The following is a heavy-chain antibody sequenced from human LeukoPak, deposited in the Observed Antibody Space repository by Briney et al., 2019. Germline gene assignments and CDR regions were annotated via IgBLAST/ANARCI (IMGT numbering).Heavy chain of an antibody. Sequence: PGGSLRLSCAASGFTFSSYAMSWVRQTPGKGLEWVAVIWNDGSKKYYGDSVKGRFTISRDTSKNTLYLQMNSLRAEDTAVYYCARDSGHAFDIWGQGTMVTVSS. D-gene: IGHD6-25*01. V-gene: IGHV3-33*08. J-gene: IGHJ3*02. CDR3: ARDSGHAFDI. CDR2: IWNDGSKK. CDR1: GFTFSSYA.